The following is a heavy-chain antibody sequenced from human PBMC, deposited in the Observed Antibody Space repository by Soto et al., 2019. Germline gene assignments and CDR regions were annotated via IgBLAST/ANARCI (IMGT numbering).Heavy chain of an antibody. V-gene: IGHV3-23*01. Sequence: RRSSEASVFTFSVYAMSWVRPAPGKGLEWVSAIRGSGGSTYYADSVKGRFTISRDNSKNTLYLQMNSLRAEDTAVYYCAKHAVVVPAARRAHFDYWGQGRLGNVSS. CDR2: IRGSGGST. D-gene: IGHD2-2*01. CDR1: VFTFSVYA. J-gene: IGHJ4*02. CDR3: AKHAVVVPAARRAHFDY.